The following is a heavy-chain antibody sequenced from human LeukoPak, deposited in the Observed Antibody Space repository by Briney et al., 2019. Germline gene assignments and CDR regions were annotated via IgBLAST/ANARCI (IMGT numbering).Heavy chain of an antibody. CDR2: IYYSGST. Sequence: PSWTLSLTCTVSGGSISSSSYYWGWIRQPPGKGLEWIGSIYYSGSTYYNPSLKSRVTISVDTSKNQFSLKLSSVTAADTAVYYCARLAVAGTSYFDYWGQGTLVTVSS. J-gene: IGHJ4*02. CDR3: ARLAVAGTSYFDY. CDR1: GGSISSSSYY. V-gene: IGHV4-39*01. D-gene: IGHD6-19*01.